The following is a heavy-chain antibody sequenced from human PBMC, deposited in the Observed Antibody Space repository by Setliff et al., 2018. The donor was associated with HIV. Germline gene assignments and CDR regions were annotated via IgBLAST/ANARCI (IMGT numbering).Heavy chain of an antibody. D-gene: IGHD3-10*01. CDR1: GPSFSGYY. Sequence: SETLSLTCAVYGPSFSGYYWNWIRQFPGKSLEWIGEINHSGTTNYSPSFKSRLNISVDASKNQFSLRLASLSAADTAAYFCAAKPMIRGRPFAFWGQATLVTVS. CDR2: INHSGTT. CDR3: AAKPMIRGRPFAF. J-gene: IGHJ4*02. V-gene: IGHV4-34*01.